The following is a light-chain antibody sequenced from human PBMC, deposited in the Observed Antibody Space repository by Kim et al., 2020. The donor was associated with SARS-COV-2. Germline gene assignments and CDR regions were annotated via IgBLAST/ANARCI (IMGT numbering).Light chain of an antibody. CDR1: SLRRYY. CDR2: GKN. V-gene: IGLV3-19*01. Sequence: AVGQKVRITGQGDSLRRYYASWYQQKSGQSPVLVIYGKNNRPSGIPDRFSGSSSGNTVSLTITGAQAEDEANYDCNSRDTSGNSRVFGGGTKLTVL. CDR3: NSRDTSGNSRV. J-gene: IGLJ2*01.